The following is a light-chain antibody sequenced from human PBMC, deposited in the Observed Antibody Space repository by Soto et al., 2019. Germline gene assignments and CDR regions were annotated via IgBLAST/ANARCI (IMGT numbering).Light chain of an antibody. CDR2: RTS. CDR1: QSVSSSN. J-gene: IGKJ4*01. Sequence: EIVLTQSPGTQSLSPGERATLSCRASQSVSSSNLAWYQQKPGQAPRLLMFRTSSRATGFPARFSGSGSGTEFNLTISSLQSEDFGVYYCQQYNNWPRATFGGGTKVEIK. V-gene: IGKV3-15*01. CDR3: QQYNNWPRAT.